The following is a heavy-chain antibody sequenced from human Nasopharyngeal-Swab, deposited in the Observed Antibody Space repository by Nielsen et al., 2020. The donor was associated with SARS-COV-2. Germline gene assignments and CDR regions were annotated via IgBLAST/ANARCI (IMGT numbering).Heavy chain of an antibody. V-gene: IGHV3-43*01. CDR2: ISWDGGST. CDR3: AKNGYGDSYGGKRYYYYYGMDV. CDR1: GFTFDDYT. Sequence: GESLKISCAASGFTFDDYTVHWVRQAPGKGLEWVSLISWDGGSTYYADSVKGRFTISRDNSKNSLYLQMNSLRTEDTALYYCAKNGYGDSYGGKRYYYYYGMDVWGQGTTVTVSS. J-gene: IGHJ6*02. D-gene: IGHD4-17*01.